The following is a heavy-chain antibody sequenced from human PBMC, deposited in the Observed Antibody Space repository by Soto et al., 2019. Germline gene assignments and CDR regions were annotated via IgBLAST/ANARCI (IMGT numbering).Heavy chain of an antibody. CDR2: IYYSGST. CDR3: ARANWGRVWFGDLGMDV. J-gene: IGHJ6*02. CDR1: GGSISSSSYY. D-gene: IGHD3-10*01. Sequence: QLQLQESGPGLVKPSETLSLTCTVSGGSISSSSYYWGWIRQPPGKGLEWIGSIYYSGSTYYNPSLKSRVTISVDTSKNQFSLKLSSVTAADTAVYYCARANWGRVWFGDLGMDVWGQGTTVTVSS. V-gene: IGHV4-39*01.